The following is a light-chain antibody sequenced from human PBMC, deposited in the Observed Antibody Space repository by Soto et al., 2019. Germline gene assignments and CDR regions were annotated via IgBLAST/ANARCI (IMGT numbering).Light chain of an antibody. CDR3: QSYDSSLSGSYV. V-gene: IGLV1-40*01. CDR2: NNN. Sequence: QSVLTQPPSVSGAPGKRVTISCTGSSSNIGAGYDVHWYQRLPGTAPKVLIYNNNNRPSGLPDRFSGSKSGTSASLAITGLQAEDEADYYCQSYDSSLSGSYVFGTGTKLTVL. J-gene: IGLJ1*01. CDR1: SSNIGAGYD.